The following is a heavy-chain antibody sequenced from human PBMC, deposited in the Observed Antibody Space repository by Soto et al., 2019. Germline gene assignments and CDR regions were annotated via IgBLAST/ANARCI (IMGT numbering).Heavy chain of an antibody. Sequence: QVELVESGGGVVQPGASLRLSCVASGFTFSDFPLHWVRRAPGKGLEWVAVISYDGNDESYSDSVKGRFTISRDNSKTTVYLQMNSLRAVDMDVYHCARDMRHDYDSGRLDYLGQGTLVTVSS. J-gene: IGHJ4*02. V-gene: IGHV3-30-3*01. CDR3: ARDMRHDYDSGRLDY. D-gene: IGHD3-10*01. CDR2: ISYDGNDE. CDR1: GFTFSDFP.